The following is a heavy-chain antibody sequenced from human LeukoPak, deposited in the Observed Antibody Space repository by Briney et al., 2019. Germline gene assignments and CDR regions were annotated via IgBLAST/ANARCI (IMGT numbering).Heavy chain of an antibody. J-gene: IGHJ4*02. D-gene: IGHD3-3*01. V-gene: IGHV3-48*01. CDR3: ATMGYDFWSGYWPDY. Sequence: GGSLRLSCVGSGFTFSSYGMNWVRQAPGKGLEWVSFISASTSSTYYADSVKGRFTISRDNSKNTLYLQIDSLGAEDTAEYYCATMGYDFWSGYWPDYWGQGTLVTVSS. CDR1: GFTFSSYG. CDR2: ISASTSST.